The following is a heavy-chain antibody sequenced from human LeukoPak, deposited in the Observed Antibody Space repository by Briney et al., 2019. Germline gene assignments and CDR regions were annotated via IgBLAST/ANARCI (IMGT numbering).Heavy chain of an antibody. CDR2: INHSGST. D-gene: IGHD3-3*01. Sequence: SETLSLTCAVYGGSFSGYYWSWIRQPPGKGLEWIGEINHSGSTNYNPSLKSRVTISVDTSKNQFSLKLSSVTAADTAVYYCARCQYDFWSGYMMDVWGKGTTVTVSS. J-gene: IGHJ6*04. CDR1: GGSFSGYY. CDR3: ARCQYDFWSGYMMDV. V-gene: IGHV4-34*01.